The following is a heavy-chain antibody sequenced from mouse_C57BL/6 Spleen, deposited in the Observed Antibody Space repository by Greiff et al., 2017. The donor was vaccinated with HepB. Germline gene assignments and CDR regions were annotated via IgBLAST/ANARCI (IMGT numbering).Heavy chain of an antibody. J-gene: IGHJ3*01. CDR1: GYTFTSYW. CDR2: IDPNSGGT. CDR3: ARPGVYDESPFAY. D-gene: IGHD2-12*01. V-gene: IGHV1-72*01. Sequence: QVQLQQPGAELVKPGASVKLSCKASGYTFTSYWMHWVKQRPGRGLEWIGRIDPNSGGTKYNEKFKSKATLTVDKPSSPAYMQLSSLTSEDSAVYYCARPGVYDESPFAYWGQGTLVTVSA.